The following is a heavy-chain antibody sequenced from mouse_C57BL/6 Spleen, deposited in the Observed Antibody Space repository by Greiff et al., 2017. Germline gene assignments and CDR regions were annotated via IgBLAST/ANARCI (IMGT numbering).Heavy chain of an antibody. CDR2: INPNNGGT. CDR1: GYTFTDYY. V-gene: IGHV1-26*01. Sequence: EVQLQQSGPELVKPGASVKISCKASGYTFTDYYMNWVKQSHGKSLEWIGDINPNNGGTSYNQKFKGKATLTVDKSSSTAYMELRSLTSEDSAVYYCASLFYAMYYWGPGTSVTVSS. CDR3: ASLFYAMYY. J-gene: IGHJ4*01.